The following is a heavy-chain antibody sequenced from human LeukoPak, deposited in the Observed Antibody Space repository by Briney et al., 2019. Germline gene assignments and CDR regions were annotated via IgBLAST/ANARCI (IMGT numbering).Heavy chain of an antibody. D-gene: IGHD3-22*01. Sequence: SQTLSLTCAVSGGSISSGGYSWSWIRQPPGKGLEWIGYIYHSGSTYYNPSLKSRVTISVDRSKNQFSLKLSSVTAADTAVYYCAGGRLYYDSSGLDAFDIWGQGTMVTVSS. J-gene: IGHJ3*02. CDR1: GGSISSGGYS. CDR3: AGGRLYYDSSGLDAFDI. CDR2: IYHSGST. V-gene: IGHV4-30-2*01.